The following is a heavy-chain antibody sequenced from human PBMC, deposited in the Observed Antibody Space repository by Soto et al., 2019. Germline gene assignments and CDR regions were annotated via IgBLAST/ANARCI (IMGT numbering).Heavy chain of an antibody. D-gene: IGHD3-22*01. Sequence: SETLSPTCTVSGGSISSGGYYWSWIRQHPGKGLEWIGYIYYSGSTYYNPSLKSRVTISVDTSKNQFSLKLSSVTAADTAVYYCARDWGGGSYNPSITMIVVGPFDPWGQGTLVTVSS. CDR1: GGSISSGGYY. V-gene: IGHV4-31*03. CDR3: ARDWGGGSYNPSITMIVVGPFDP. CDR2: IYYSGST. J-gene: IGHJ5*02.